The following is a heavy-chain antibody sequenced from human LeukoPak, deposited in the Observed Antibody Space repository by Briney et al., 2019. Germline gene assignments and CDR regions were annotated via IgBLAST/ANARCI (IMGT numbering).Heavy chain of an antibody. V-gene: IGHV3-48*04. CDR1: GFTFSSYT. D-gene: IGHD2-2*01. CDR3: ARGRLSYCRSTNRPVDF. J-gene: IGHJ4*02. Sequence: GGSLRLSCAASGFTFSSYTMNWVRQAPGRGLEWISYISSSSYTIYYADSVKGRFTISRDNAKNSLYLQMNSLRAEDTAVYYCARGRLSYCRSTNRPVDFLGQGTLVTVSS. CDR2: ISSSSYTI.